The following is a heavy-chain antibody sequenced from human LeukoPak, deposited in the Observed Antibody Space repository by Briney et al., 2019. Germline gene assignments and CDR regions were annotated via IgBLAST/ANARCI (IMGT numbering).Heavy chain of an antibody. J-gene: IGHJ4*02. CDR2: IYSGGST. CDR1: GFTVSSNY. Sequence: RGSLRLSCAASGFTVSSNYMSWVRQAPGKGLEWVSVIYSGGSTYYADSVKGRFTISRDNSKNTLYLQMNSLKAEDTAVYYCARDPDGYRQGHHFDYWGQGTLVTVSS. CDR3: ARDPDGYRQGHHFDY. D-gene: IGHD5-18*01. V-gene: IGHV3-66*01.